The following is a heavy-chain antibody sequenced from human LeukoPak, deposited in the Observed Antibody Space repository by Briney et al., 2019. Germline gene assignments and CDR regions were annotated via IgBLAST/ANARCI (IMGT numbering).Heavy chain of an antibody. CDR2: ISGSGGST. V-gene: IGHV3-23*01. CDR1: GFTVSSNY. CDR3: AKERDGAVAYDY. Sequence: GGSLRLSCAASGFTVSSNYMSWVRQAPGKGLEWVSAISGSGGSTYYADSVKGRFTISRDNSKNTLYLQMNSLRAEDTAVYYCAKERDGAVAYDYWGQGTLVTVSS. D-gene: IGHD6-19*01. J-gene: IGHJ4*02.